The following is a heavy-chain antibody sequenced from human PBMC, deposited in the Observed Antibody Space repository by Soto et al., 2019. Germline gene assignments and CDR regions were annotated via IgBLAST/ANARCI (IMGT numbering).Heavy chain of an antibody. CDR2: ISAYNGNT. D-gene: IGHD2-2*01. V-gene: IGHV1-18*04. Sequence: ASVKVSCKASGYTFTSYGISWVRQAPGQGLEWMGWISAYNGNTNYAQKLQGRVTITTDTSTSTAYMELRSLRSDDTAVYYCARDLGYCSSTSCRPFDPWGQGTLVTVS. CDR1: GYTFTSYG. CDR3: ARDLGYCSSTSCRPFDP. J-gene: IGHJ5*02.